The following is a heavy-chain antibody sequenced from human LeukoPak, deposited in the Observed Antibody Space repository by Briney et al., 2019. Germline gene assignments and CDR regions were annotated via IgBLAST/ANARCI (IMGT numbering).Heavy chain of an antibody. CDR2: IKSDGST. CDR1: GFTFSSYW. V-gene: IGHV3-74*01. Sequence: GGSLRLSCAASGFTFSSYWMHWVRQAPGKGLVWVSRIKSDGSTNYADSVKGRFTISRDNAKNTVSLQMNSLRADDTGVYYCARAPSEIGGYYPEYFRHWGQGTLVTVSS. J-gene: IGHJ1*01. CDR3: ARAPSEIGGYYPEYFRH. D-gene: IGHD3-22*01.